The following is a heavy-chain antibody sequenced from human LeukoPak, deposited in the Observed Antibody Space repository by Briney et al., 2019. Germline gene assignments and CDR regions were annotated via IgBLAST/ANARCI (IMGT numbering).Heavy chain of an antibody. J-gene: IGHJ4*02. Sequence: SETLSLTCAVYGGSFSGYHWNWIRQPPGKGLEWIGEINNRGITTYNPSLKSRVTISVDTSKNQFSLKLSSVTAADTAVYYCARRVSADIVDYWGQGTLVTVSS. CDR2: INNRGIT. CDR3: ARRVSADIVDY. V-gene: IGHV4-34*01. D-gene: IGHD2-21*01. CDR1: GGSFSGYH.